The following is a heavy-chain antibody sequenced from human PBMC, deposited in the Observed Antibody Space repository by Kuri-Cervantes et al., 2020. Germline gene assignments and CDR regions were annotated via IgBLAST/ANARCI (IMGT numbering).Heavy chain of an antibody. D-gene: IGHD5-12*01. J-gene: IGHJ6*03. V-gene: IGHV4-61*08. Sequence: SETLSLTCTVSGASVSSGDDYWSWVRLSPGKGLEWIGHIYDSGSTKYNPSLKSRVTISVDTSKTQFSLKLSSVTAADTAVYYCARDASGYDLWYYYYYYMDVWGKGTTVTVSS. CDR2: IYDSGST. CDR3: ARDASGYDLWYYYYYYMDV. CDR1: GASVSSGDDY.